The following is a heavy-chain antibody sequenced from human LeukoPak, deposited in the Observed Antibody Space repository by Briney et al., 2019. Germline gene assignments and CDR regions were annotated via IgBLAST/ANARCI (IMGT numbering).Heavy chain of an antibody. J-gene: IGHJ4*02. Sequence: GGSLRLSCAASGFTFSSSAMSWVRQVPGKGLEWVSGISASGGSTSYADSVRGRFTISRDNSKNTLYVQMNSLRDEDTAVYYCARDRDGYNFFDYWGQGTLVTVSS. CDR1: GFTFSSSA. D-gene: IGHD5-24*01. CDR2: ISASGGST. CDR3: ARDRDGYNFFDY. V-gene: IGHV3-23*01.